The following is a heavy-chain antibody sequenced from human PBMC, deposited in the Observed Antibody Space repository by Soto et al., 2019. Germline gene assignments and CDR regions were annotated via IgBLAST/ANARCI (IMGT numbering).Heavy chain of an antibody. CDR3: ARGRQQLVNQDAFDI. V-gene: IGHV4-59*01. CDR1: GGSISSYY. D-gene: IGHD6-13*01. CDR2: IYYSGST. Sequence: PSETLSLTCTVSGGSISSYYWSWIRQPPGRGLEWIGYIYYSGSTNYNPSLKSRVTISVDTSKNQFSLKLSSVTAADTAVYYCARGRQQLVNQDAFDIWGQGTMVTVSS. J-gene: IGHJ3*02.